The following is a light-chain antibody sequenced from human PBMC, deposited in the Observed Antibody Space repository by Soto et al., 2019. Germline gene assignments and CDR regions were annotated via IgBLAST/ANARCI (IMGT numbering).Light chain of an antibody. J-gene: IGKJ5*01. CDR1: QSVSSY. CDR2: DAS. CDR3: QQRSNWPPVT. Sequence: DIVLPQSPAPLSLSPGERATLYCRASQSVSSYLAWYQQKPGQAPRLLIYDASNRATGIPARFSGSGSGTDFTLTSSSLEPEDFAVNYCQQRSNWPPVTFGQGTRLETK. V-gene: IGKV3-11*01.